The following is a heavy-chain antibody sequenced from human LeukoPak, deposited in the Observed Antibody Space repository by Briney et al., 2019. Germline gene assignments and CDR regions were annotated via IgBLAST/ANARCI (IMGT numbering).Heavy chain of an antibody. CDR3: ARYCSSTSCPEARGTNWFDP. CDR1: GGSISSYY. V-gene: IGHV4-59*01. J-gene: IGHJ5*02. Sequence: SETLSLTCTVSGGSISSYYWSWIRQPPGKGLEWIGYIYYSGSTNYNPSLKSRVTISMDTSKNQFSLKLSSVTAADTAVYYCARYCSSTSCPEARGTNWFDPWGQGTLVTVSS. CDR2: IYYSGST. D-gene: IGHD2-2*01.